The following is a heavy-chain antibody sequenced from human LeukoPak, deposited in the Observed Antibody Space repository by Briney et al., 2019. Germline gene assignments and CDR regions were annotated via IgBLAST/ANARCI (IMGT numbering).Heavy chain of an antibody. CDR1: GGTFSSYA. D-gene: IGHD4-17*01. CDR2: IIPIFGTA. J-gene: IGHJ4*02. Sequence: GASVKVSCKASGGTFSSYAISWVRQAPGQGLEWMGGIIPIFGTANYAQKFQGRVTITADESTSTAYMELSSLRSEDTAVYYCARFVTTVTRGHFDYWGQGTLVTVSS. CDR3: ARFVTTVTRGHFDY. V-gene: IGHV1-69*13.